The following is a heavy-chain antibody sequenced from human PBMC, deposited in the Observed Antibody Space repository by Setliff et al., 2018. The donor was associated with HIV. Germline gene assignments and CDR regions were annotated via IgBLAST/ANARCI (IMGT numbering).Heavy chain of an antibody. J-gene: IGHJ4*02. CDR1: GGSVSTGNYY. Sequence: ASETLSLTCTVSGGSVSTGNYYWNWIRLPPGKGLEWIGSIYYSGSTNYNPSLKSRVTISVDTSKNQFSLKLSSVTAADTAVYYCARAAAGNTGPFDLWGQGSPVTVSS. D-gene: IGHD4-17*01. V-gene: IGHV4-61*01. CDR3: ARAAAGNTGPFDL. CDR2: IYYSGST.